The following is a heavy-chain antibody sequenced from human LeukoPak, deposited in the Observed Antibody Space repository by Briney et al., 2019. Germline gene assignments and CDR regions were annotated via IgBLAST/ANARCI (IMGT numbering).Heavy chain of an antibody. V-gene: IGHV3-33*01. J-gene: IGHJ4*02. CDR2: IWYDGSSK. D-gene: IGHD6-13*01. CDR1: GFSFSAYG. Sequence: GRSLRLSCAASGFSFSAYGVHWVRQAPGKGLEWVAVIWYDGSSKDYADSVKGRFTFSRDNSKNTLHLQMNSLTVEDTAVYYCARSQSSSLIDYWGQGTLVTVSS. CDR3: ARSQSSSLIDY.